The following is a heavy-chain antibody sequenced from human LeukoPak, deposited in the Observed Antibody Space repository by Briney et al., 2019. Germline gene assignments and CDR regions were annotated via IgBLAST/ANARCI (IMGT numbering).Heavy chain of an antibody. D-gene: IGHD4-11*01. V-gene: IGHV3-49*04. Sequence: GGSLRFSCTASGFTFGDYAMSWVRQAPGKGLEWVGFIRSKAYGATTEYAASVKGRFTISRDDSKSIAYLQMNSLKSEDTDVYYCTRGPPGVTVTYFQHWGQGTLVTVSS. J-gene: IGHJ1*01. CDR1: GFTFGDYA. CDR3: TRGPPGVTVTYFQH. CDR2: IRSKAYGATT.